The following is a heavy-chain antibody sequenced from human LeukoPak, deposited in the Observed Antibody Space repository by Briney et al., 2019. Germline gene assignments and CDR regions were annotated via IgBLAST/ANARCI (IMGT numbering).Heavy chain of an antibody. V-gene: IGHV3-23*01. Sequence: PEGSLRLSCAASGFTFSSHAVSWVRQPPGKGLEWVSSVSGGGGTTYYADSVKGRFTISRDNSKSTLYLQMNSLRAEDTAVYYCARDYGLNCRSTSCAGAFDIWGQGTMVTVSP. D-gene: IGHD2-2*01. CDR1: GFTFSSHA. J-gene: IGHJ3*02. CDR3: ARDYGLNCRSTSCAGAFDI. CDR2: VSGGGGTT.